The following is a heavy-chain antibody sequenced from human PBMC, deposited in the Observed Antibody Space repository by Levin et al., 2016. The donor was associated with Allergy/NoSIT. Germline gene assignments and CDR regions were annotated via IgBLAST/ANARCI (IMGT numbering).Heavy chain of an antibody. V-gene: IGHV3-74*01. CDR1: GFTFSNYA. CDR2: SNSDGSSV. Sequence: GGSLRLSCAASGFTFSNYAMTWVRQVPGKGLQWVSRSNSDGSSVHFANSVMGRFTISRDNAKNTLYLQMNSLRADDTAVYYCVRDIARLGTGPHFDYWGQGTLVTVSS. D-gene: IGHD6-6*01. CDR3: VRDIARLGTGPHFDY. J-gene: IGHJ4*02.